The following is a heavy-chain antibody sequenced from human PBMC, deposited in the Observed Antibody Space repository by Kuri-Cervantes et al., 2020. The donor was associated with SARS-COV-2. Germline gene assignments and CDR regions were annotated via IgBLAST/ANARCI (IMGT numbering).Heavy chain of an antibody. Sequence: KVSCKGSGYSFTSYWISWVRQMPGKGLEWMGRIDPSDSYTNYSPSFQGHVTISADKSISTAYLQWSSLKASDTAMYYCARTYYDILTGEGDFDYWGQGTLVTVSS. D-gene: IGHD3-9*01. V-gene: IGHV5-10-1*01. J-gene: IGHJ4*02. CDR3: ARTYYDILTGEGDFDY. CDR1: GYSFTSYW. CDR2: IDPSDSYT.